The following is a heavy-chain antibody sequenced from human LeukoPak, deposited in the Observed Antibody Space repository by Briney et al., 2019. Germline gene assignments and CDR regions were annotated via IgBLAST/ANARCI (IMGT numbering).Heavy chain of an antibody. Sequence: AASVKVSCKASGGTFSSYAISWVRQAPGQGLEWMGWINPNSGGTNYAQKFQGWVTMTRDTSISTAYMELSRLRSDDTAVYYCARGGPRLRYTALIVGDKYYFDYWGQGTLVTVSS. D-gene: IGHD3-9*01. J-gene: IGHJ4*02. CDR2: INPNSGGT. CDR1: GGTFSSYA. CDR3: ARGGPRLRYTALIVGDKYYFDY. V-gene: IGHV1-2*04.